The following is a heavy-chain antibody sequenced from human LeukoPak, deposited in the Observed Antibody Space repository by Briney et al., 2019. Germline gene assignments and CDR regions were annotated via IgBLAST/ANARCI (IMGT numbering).Heavy chain of an antibody. V-gene: IGHV4-39*07. CDR1: GGSISSSSYY. CDR2: IYYSGST. D-gene: IGHD3-22*01. Sequence: PSETLSLTCTVSGGSISSSSYYWGWIRQPPGKGLEWIGSIYYSGSTYYNPSLKSRVTISVDTSKNQFSLKLSSVTAADTAVYYCARGGGGYPFDYWGQGTLVTVSS. J-gene: IGHJ4*02. CDR3: ARGGGGYPFDY.